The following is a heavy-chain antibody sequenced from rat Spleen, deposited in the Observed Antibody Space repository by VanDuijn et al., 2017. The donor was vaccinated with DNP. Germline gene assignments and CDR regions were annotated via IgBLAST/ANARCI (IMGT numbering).Heavy chain of an antibody. CDR3: ARWSRYFDY. CDR1: GYSITSNY. CDR2: ISYSGRT. Sequence: EVQFQESGPGLVKSSQSLSLTCSVTGYSITSNYWAWIRKFPGNKMEYIGHISYSGRTNYNPSLKSRFSITRDTSKNQFFLQLNSVTTEDTATYYCARWSRYFDYWGQGVMVTVSS. J-gene: IGHJ2*01. V-gene: IGHV3-1*01.